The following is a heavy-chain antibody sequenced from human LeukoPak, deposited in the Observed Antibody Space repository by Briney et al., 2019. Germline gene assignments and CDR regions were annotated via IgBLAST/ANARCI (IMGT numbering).Heavy chain of an antibody. D-gene: IGHD2-21*02. V-gene: IGHV3-23*01. J-gene: IGHJ4*02. Sequence: GGSLRLSCAASGFTFSSYAMSWVRQAPGKGLEWVSIVSGSGGATYYADSVKGRFTISRDNSKDTLYLQMNSLRAEDTAVYYCAKGCGGSCYSSFDYWGQGTLATVSS. CDR3: AKGCGGSCYSSFDY. CDR2: VSGSGGAT. CDR1: GFTFSSYA.